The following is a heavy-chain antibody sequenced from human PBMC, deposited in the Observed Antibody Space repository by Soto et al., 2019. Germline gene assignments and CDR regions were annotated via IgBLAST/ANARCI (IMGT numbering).Heavy chain of an antibody. CDR1: GYTFTSYA. V-gene: IGHV1-3*05. Sequence: QVQLVQSGAEEKKPGASVKVSCKASGYTFTSYAMHWVRQAPGQRLEWMGWINAGNGNTKYSQKFQGRVTMTRDTSASTAYMELSSLRSEDTAVYYCARSIVVVTALAYWGQGTLVTVSS. CDR3: ARSIVVVTALAY. J-gene: IGHJ4*02. CDR2: INAGNGNT. D-gene: IGHD2-21*02.